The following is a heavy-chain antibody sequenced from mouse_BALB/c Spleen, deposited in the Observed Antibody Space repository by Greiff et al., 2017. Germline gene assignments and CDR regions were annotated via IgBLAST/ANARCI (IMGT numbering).Heavy chain of an antibody. J-gene: IGHJ2*01. CDR1: GYSITSGYY. CDR2: ISYDGSN. V-gene: IGHV3-6*02. CDR3: ARETTVVAKNYFDY. Sequence: ESGPGLVKPSQSLSLTCSVTGYSITSGYYWNWIRQFPGNKLEWMGYISYDGSNNYNPSLKNRISITRDTSKNQFFLKLNSVTTEDTATYYCARETTVVAKNYFDYWGQGTTLTVSS. D-gene: IGHD1-1*01.